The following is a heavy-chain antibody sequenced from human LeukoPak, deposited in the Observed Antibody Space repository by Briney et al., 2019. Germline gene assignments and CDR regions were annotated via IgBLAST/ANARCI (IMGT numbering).Heavy chain of an antibody. D-gene: IGHD1-26*01. Sequence: PGGSLRLSCAASGFTFNNYWMTWVRLAPGKGLEWVANIKQDGSETYYVDSVKGRFTISRDNAKNSLYLQMNSLRAEDTSVYYCARVGSGSYGNGADYWGQGTLVTVSS. CDR3: ARVGSGSYGNGADY. J-gene: IGHJ4*02. CDR1: GFTFNNYW. CDR2: IKQDGSET. V-gene: IGHV3-7*01.